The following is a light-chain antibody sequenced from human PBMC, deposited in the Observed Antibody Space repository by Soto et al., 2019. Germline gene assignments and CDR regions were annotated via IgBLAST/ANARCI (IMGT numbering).Light chain of an antibody. CDR3: QSYDTSLRAWV. CDR2: GNS. Sequence: QSVLTQPPSVSGAPGQRVTISCTGGSSNIGAGYDVHWYRQFPGTAPKLLVYGNSNRPSGISDRFSASKSGSSASLAITGLQAEDEADYYCQSYDTSLRAWVFGGGPKLTVL. J-gene: IGLJ3*02. CDR1: SSNIGAGYD. V-gene: IGLV1-40*01.